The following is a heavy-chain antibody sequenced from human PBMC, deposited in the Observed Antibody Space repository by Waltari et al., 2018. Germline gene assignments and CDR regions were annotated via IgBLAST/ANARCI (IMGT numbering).Heavy chain of an antibody. CDR1: GYSISSGYY. CDR2: IYHSGST. J-gene: IGHJ4*02. CDR3: ASTPDGY. V-gene: IGHV4-38-2*01. Sequence: QVQLQESGPGLVKPSETLSLTCAVSGYSISSGYYWGWIRQPPGKGLEWIGSIYHSGSTYYNPSLKSRVTISVDTSKNQFSLKLSSVTAADTAVYYCASTPDGYWGQGTLVTVSS.